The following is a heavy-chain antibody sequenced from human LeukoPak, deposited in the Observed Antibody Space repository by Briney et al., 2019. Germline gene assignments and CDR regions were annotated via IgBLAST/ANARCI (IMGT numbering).Heavy chain of an antibody. J-gene: IGHJ3*02. Sequence: ASVKVSCKASGYTFTSYDISWVRQAPGQGLEWMGWINVYTGNANYAQMLQGRVTMTTDTSTSTAYMELRSLRSDDMAVFYCARDGDYGAFDIWGQGTMVTVSS. CDR3: ARDGDYGAFDI. CDR2: INVYTGNA. D-gene: IGHD4-17*01. V-gene: IGHV1-18*03. CDR1: GYTFTSYD.